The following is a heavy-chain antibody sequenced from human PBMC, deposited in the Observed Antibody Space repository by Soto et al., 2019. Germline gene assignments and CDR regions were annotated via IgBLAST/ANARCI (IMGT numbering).Heavy chain of an antibody. Sequence: GGSLRLSCTASGFTFGDYAMSWFRQAPGKGLEWVGFIRSKAYGGTTEYAASVKGRFTISRDDSKSIAYLQMNSLKTEDTAVYYCTRSPPNYYDSSGYYWSDAFDIWGQGTMVTVS. J-gene: IGHJ3*02. V-gene: IGHV3-49*03. D-gene: IGHD3-22*01. CDR1: GFTFGDYA. CDR3: TRSPPNYYDSSGYYWSDAFDI. CDR2: IRSKAYGGTT.